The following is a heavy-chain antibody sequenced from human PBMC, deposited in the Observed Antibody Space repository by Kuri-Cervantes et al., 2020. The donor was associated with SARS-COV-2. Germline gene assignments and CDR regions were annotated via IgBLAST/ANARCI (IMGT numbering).Heavy chain of an antibody. CDR3: TTDLKPWRADY. CDR1: GFTFSNAW. CDR2: IRSKAYGGTT. D-gene: IGHD3-3*01. V-gene: IGHV3-15*01. Sequence: GGSLRLSCAASGFTFSNAWMSWVRQAPGKGLEWVGFIRSKAYGGTTEYAASVKGRFTISRDDSKNTLYLQMNSLKTEDTAVYYCTTDLKPWRADYWGQGTLVTVSS. J-gene: IGHJ4*02.